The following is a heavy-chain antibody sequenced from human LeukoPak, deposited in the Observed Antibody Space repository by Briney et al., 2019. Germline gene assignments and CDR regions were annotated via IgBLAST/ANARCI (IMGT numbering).Heavy chain of an antibody. CDR2: INPNSGGT. D-gene: IGHD3-3*01. J-gene: IGHJ4*02. V-gene: IGHV1-2*02. Sequence: ASVKVSCKASGYTFTGYYMHWVRQAPGQGLEWMGWINPNSGGTNYAQKFQGRVTMTRDTSISTAYMELSRLRSDDTAVYYCAGDLGDDFWSGYTYYFDYWGQGTLVTVSS. CDR1: GYTFTGYY. CDR3: AGDLGDDFWSGYTYYFDY.